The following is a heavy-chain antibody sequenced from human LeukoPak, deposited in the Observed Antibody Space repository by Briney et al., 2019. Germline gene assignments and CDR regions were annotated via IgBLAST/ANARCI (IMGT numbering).Heavy chain of an antibody. D-gene: IGHD2-21*02. CDR3: ARVRQVGVTGYHFDY. CDR1: GGSISSSSYY. Sequence: PSETLTLTCSVSGGSISSSSYYWGWIRQPPGKGLEWIGYIYYSGSTYYNPSLKSRVTVTGDTSKNQFSLKLSSVTAADTAVYYCARVRQVGVTGYHFDYWGQGNPVTVSS. CDR2: IYYSGST. V-gene: IGHV4-30-4*08. J-gene: IGHJ4*02.